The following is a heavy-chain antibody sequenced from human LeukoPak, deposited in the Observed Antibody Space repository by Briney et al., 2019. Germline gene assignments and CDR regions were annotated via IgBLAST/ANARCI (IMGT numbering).Heavy chain of an antibody. V-gene: IGHV3-30*03. CDR2: ISSDGSGK. CDR1: GFTFRSYG. Sequence: GRSLRLSCAASGFTFRSYGMHWVRQAPGKGLEWVAVISSDGSGKHYADSVKGRFTISRDNSKNTLYLQMNSLRAEDTAVYYCASSALGYCSSSSCYAGPDYWGQGTLVTVSS. D-gene: IGHD2-2*01. CDR3: ASSALGYCSSSSCYAGPDY. J-gene: IGHJ4*02.